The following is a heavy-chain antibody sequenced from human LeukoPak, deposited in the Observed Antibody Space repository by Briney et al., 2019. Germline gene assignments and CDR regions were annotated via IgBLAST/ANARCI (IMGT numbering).Heavy chain of an antibody. J-gene: IGHJ5*02. CDR2: IYPSGST. Sequence: PSETLSLTCTVSGDSISRYYWSWIRQPAGKGLEWIGRIYPSGSTNYSPSLKSRVTMSVDTSKNQFSLKLSSVTAADTAVYYCTRVAFGEISGWNWFDPWGQGTLVTVSS. D-gene: IGHD3-10*01. V-gene: IGHV4-4*07. CDR3: TRVAFGEISGWNWFDP. CDR1: GDSISRYY.